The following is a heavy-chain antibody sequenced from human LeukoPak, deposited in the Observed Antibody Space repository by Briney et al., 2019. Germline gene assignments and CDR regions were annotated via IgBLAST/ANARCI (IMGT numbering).Heavy chain of an antibody. V-gene: IGHV4-39*07. Sequence: SETLSLTCTVSGGSISSSSYYSGWLRQPPGKGLEWIGRIYYSGSTYYNPSLKSRVTISVDTSKNQFSLKLSSVTAADTAVYYCARVHIAGYYYYYMDVWGKGTTVTVSS. D-gene: IGHD6-13*01. CDR1: GGSISSSSYY. CDR2: IYYSGST. J-gene: IGHJ6*03. CDR3: ARVHIAGYYYYYMDV.